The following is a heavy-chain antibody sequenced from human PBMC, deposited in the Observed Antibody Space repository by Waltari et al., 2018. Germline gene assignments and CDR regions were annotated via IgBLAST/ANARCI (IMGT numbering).Heavy chain of an antibody. J-gene: IGHJ4*02. CDR2: IYYSGGT. CDR3: GGNGLIGGGGIVGFDY. V-gene: IGHV4-31*03. D-gene: IGHD2-15*01. CDR1: GGSISSGGYY. Sequence: QVQLQESGPGLVKPSQTLSLTCTVSGGSISSGGYYWSWIRQHPGKGLEWIGYIYYSGGTLYHPAPQGWSTHFINHFKDPFPPEAGPGTAGGTAVVYLGGNGLIGGGGIVGFDYWGQGTLVTVSS.